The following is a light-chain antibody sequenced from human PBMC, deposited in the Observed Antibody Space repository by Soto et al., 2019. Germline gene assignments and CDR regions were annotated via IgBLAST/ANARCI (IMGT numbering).Light chain of an antibody. CDR3: SSYTTSSSYV. J-gene: IGLJ1*01. Sequence: QSVLTQPASVSRSPGQSIAISCSGTSSDVGAYNYGSWYQQHSGKAPKLMIYDVNYRPSGISDRFSASKSGNTATLTISRLQAEDEADYYCSSYTTSSSYVFGSGTKVTVL. CDR2: DVN. V-gene: IGLV2-14*01. CDR1: SSDVGAYNY.